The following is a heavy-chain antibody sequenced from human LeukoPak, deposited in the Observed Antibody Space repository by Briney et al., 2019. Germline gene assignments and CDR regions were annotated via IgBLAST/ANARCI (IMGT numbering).Heavy chain of an antibody. Sequence: GGSLRLSCAASGLTVSSNYMSWVRQAPGRGPEWVSILYSGGQRYYTDSVKGRFTISRDDSKNTLYLQMNSLTAEDTAVYYCARDLPGYIGYLLDYWGQGTLVAVSS. V-gene: IGHV3-53*01. CDR1: GLTVSSNY. CDR2: LYSGGQR. CDR3: ARDLPGYIGYLLDY. D-gene: IGHD5-12*01. J-gene: IGHJ4*02.